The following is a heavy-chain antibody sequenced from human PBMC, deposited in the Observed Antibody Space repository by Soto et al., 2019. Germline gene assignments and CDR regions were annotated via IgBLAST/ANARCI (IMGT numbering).Heavy chain of an antibody. CDR1: GYTFTSYG. D-gene: IGHD3-10*01. CDR2: ISAYNGNT. Sequence: ASVKVSCKASGYTFTSYGISWVRQAPGQGLEWMGWISAYNGNTNYAQKLQGRVTMTTDTSTSTAYMELRSLRSDDTAVYYCARDLXTMVRGVMYYYYYGMDVWGQGTTVTVSS. CDR3: ARDLXTMVRGVMYYYYYGMDV. V-gene: IGHV1-18*04. J-gene: IGHJ6*02.